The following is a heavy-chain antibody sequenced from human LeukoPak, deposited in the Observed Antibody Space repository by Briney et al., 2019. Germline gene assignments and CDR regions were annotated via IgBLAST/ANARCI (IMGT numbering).Heavy chain of an antibody. CDR2: INHSGST. D-gene: IGHD6-19*01. Sequence: SETLSLTCAVYGGSFSGYYWSWIRQPPGKGLEWIGEINHSGSTNYNPSLKSRVTISVDTSMNQFSLKLSSVTAADTAVYYCARLSSSGWSYWGQGTLVTVSS. CDR3: ARLSSSGWSY. V-gene: IGHV4-34*01. CDR1: GGSFSGYY. J-gene: IGHJ4*02.